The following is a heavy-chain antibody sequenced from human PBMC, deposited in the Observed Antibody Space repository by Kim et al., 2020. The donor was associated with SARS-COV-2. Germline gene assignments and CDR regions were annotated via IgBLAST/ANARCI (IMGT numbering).Heavy chain of an antibody. CDR1: GFTVSSNY. CDR3: ARSRDGYNIYFDY. J-gene: IGHJ4*02. V-gene: IGHV3-53*01. CDR2: IYSGGST. D-gene: IGHD5-12*01. Sequence: GGSLRLSCAASGFTVSSNYMSWVRQAPGKGLEWVSVIYSGGSTYYADSVKGRFTISRDNSKNALFLQMNSLRAEDTAVYYCARSRDGYNIYFDYWGQGTL.